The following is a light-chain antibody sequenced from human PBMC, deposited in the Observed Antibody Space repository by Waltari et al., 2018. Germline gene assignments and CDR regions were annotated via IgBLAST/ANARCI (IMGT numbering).Light chain of an antibody. CDR2: AAS. CDR3: QQYGDSPVT. V-gene: IGKV3-20*01. Sequence: EIVLTQSPGTLSLSPGERATLSCRASQSVSINYLAWYQQKPGPAPRLLIHAASSRATGSTDRFSGSGSGTDFTLSISRLEPEDFAVYYCQQYGDSPVTFGQGTRLEIK. CDR1: QSVSINY. J-gene: IGKJ5*01.